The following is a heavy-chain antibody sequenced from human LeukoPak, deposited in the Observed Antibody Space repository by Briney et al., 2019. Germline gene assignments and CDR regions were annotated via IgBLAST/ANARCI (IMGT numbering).Heavy chain of an antibody. CDR2: ISSSSSYI. D-gene: IGHD2-2*01. CDR3: AREGVPLVVPAAMTGDNWFDP. CDR1: GFTFSSYS. Sequence: PGGSLRLSCAASGFTFSSYSMNWVRQAPGKGLEWVSSISSSSSYIYYADSMKGRFTISRDNAKNALYLQMNSLRAEDTAVYYCAREGVPLVVPAAMTGDNWFDPWGQGTLVTVSS. J-gene: IGHJ5*02. V-gene: IGHV3-21*01.